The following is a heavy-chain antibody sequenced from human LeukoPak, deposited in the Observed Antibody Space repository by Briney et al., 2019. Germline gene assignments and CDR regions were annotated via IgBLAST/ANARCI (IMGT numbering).Heavy chain of an antibody. D-gene: IGHD3-3*01. Sequence: PGGSLRLSCAASRFTFNSYAMSWVRQAPGKGLEWVSVIYSGGSTYYADSVKGRFTISRDNSKNTLYLQMNSLRAEDTAVYYCARDSSMVALRWDYWGQGTLVTVSS. CDR2: IYSGGST. V-gene: IGHV3-53*01. CDR3: ARDSSMVALRWDY. J-gene: IGHJ4*02. CDR1: RFTFNSYA.